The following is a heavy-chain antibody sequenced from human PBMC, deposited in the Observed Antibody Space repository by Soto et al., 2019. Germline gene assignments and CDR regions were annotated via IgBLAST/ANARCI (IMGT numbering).Heavy chain of an antibody. V-gene: IGHV4-59*02. J-gene: IGHJ4*02. D-gene: IGHD3-22*01. CDR1: GGSVSSYY. CDR3: ARAGSGYSFDY. Sequence: SETLSLTCTVSGGSVSSYYWSWIRQSPGKGLEWIGYISYSGSTNYNPSLKSRVTMSLDTSKNQFSLRLSSVTAADTAVYYCARAGSGYSFDYWGQGTLVSVSS. CDR2: ISYSGST.